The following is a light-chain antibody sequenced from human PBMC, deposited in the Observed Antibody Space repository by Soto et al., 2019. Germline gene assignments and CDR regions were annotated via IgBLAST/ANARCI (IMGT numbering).Light chain of an antibody. CDR2: KAS. V-gene: IGKV1-5*03. CDR3: QHSRT. J-gene: IGKJ1*01. Sequence: DIQMTQSPSTLSASVGDRVTITCRASQSISSWLAWYQQKPGKAPKLLIYKASSLESGVPSRFSGSGSRKDFILTISSLQPDVFATYYCQHSRTFGQGTKGDIK. CDR1: QSISSW.